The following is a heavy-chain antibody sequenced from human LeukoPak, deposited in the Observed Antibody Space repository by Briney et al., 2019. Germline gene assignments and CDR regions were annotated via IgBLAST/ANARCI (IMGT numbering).Heavy chain of an antibody. J-gene: IGHJ5*02. CDR2: IYTSGST. CDR1: GGSITSDVHY. Sequence: PSETLSLTCTVSGGSITSDVHYWNWIRQPAGKGLEWIGRIYTSGSTNYNPSLKSRVTMSVDTSKDQFSLNLSSVTAADTAVYYCARAYDYGGSNWFDPWGQGTLVTVSS. D-gene: IGHD4-23*01. CDR3: ARAYDYGGSNWFDP. V-gene: IGHV4-61*02.